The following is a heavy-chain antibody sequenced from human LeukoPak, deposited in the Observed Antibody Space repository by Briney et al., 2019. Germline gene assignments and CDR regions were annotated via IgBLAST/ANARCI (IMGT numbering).Heavy chain of an antibody. V-gene: IGHV3-11*01. Sequence: GGSQRLSCAASGFTFSDYYMSWIRQAPGKGLEWVSYISSSGSSIYYADSVKGRFTISRDNAKRSVYLQMNSLRAEDTAVYYCATTGLLGDIPWGQGTLVTVSS. CDR3: ATTGLLGDIP. CDR2: ISSSGSSI. J-gene: IGHJ5*02. CDR1: GFTFSDYY. D-gene: IGHD2-21*01.